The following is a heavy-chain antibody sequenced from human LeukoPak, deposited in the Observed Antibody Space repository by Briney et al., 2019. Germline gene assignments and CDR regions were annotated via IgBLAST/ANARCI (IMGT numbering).Heavy chain of an antibody. V-gene: IGHV5-51*01. CDR3: ARRRGSNYYDSSGPNDY. D-gene: IGHD3-22*01. J-gene: IGHJ4*02. CDR2: IYPSDSDT. CDR1: GYTFTSYW. Sequence: GASVKVSCKASGYTFTSYWIGWVRQMPGKGLEWMGIIYPSDSDTRYSPSFQGQVTISVDKSISTAYLQWSSLKASDTAMYYCARRRGSNYYDSSGPNDYWGQGTLVTVSS.